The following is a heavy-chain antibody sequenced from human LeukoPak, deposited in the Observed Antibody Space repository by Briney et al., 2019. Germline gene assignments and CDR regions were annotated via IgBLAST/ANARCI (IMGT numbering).Heavy chain of an antibody. D-gene: IGHD2-21*02. V-gene: IGHV1-18*01. CDR2: ISTYSGNT. CDR3: ARGGSRVVTYGNFDY. J-gene: IGHJ4*02. Sequence: ASVKVSCKPSGYTFTSYALSWVRQAPGQGLEWMGWISTYSGNTNYAQKLQGRITMTIETSTSTAYMELRSLRSNDTAVYYCARGGSRVVTYGNFDYWGQGTLVTVSS. CDR1: GYTFTSYA.